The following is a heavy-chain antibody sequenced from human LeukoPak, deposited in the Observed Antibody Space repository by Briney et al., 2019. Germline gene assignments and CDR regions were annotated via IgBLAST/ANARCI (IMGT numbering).Heavy chain of an antibody. V-gene: IGHV4-34*01. CDR2: INHTGST. CDR3: ASAHGSTSESPFDY. D-gene: IGHD2-2*01. J-gene: IGHJ4*02. Sequence: KPSETLSLTCAVYGGPFSGYYWSWIRQPPGKGLEWIGEINHTGSTNHNPYLHSRVTISVDTSKNQFSLKLSSVTAADTAVCYCASAHGSTSESPFDYWGQGTLVTVSS. CDR1: GGPFSGYY.